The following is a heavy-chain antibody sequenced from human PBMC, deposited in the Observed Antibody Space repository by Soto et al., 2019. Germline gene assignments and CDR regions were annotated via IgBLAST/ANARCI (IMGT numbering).Heavy chain of an antibody. CDR3: ARPLEGYSGFIDY. CDR1: GGSISSSSYY. V-gene: IGHV4-39*01. J-gene: IGHJ4*02. D-gene: IGHD5-12*01. CDR2: IYYSGST. Sequence: SETLSLTCTVSGGSISSSSYYWGWIRQPPGKGLEWIGSIYYSGSTYYNPSLKSRATISVDTSKNQFSLKLSSVTAADTAVYYCARPLEGYSGFIDYWGQGTLVTVSS.